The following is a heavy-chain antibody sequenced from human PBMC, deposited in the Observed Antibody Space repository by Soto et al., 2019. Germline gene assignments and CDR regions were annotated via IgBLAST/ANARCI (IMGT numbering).Heavy chain of an antibody. J-gene: IGHJ3*02. CDR2: INHIGST. Sequence: SETLSLTCTVSDDSIRSSSYYWAWIRQPPGKGLEWIGEINHIGSTNYNPSLKSRVTISVDTSKNQFSLKLSSVTAADTAVYYCASADYYDSSGYYDAFDIWGQGTMVTVSS. CDR3: ASADYYDSSGYYDAFDI. D-gene: IGHD3-22*01. CDR1: DDSIRSSSYY. V-gene: IGHV4-39*07.